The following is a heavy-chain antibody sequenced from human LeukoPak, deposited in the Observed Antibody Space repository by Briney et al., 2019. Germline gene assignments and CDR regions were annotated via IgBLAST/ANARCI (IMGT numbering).Heavy chain of an antibody. CDR1: GFPFSTYW. J-gene: IGHJ4*02. CDR2: IKQDGSEI. D-gene: IGHD4-17*01. Sequence: GGSLRLSCAASGFPFSTYWMNWVRQAPGKGLEWVANIKQDGSEIYYVDSVKGRFTISRDNAKNSLYLQMNSLRAEDTAVYYCARQATVTTNKLFDYWGQGTLVTVSS. CDR3: ARQATVTTNKLFDY. V-gene: IGHV3-7*03.